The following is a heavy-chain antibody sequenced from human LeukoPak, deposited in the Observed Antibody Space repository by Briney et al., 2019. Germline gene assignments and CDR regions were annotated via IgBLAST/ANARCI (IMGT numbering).Heavy chain of an antibody. J-gene: IGHJ4*02. Sequence: PSETLSLTCAVYGGSFSGYYWSWIRQPPGKGLEWIGEINHSGSTNYNPSLKSRVTISVDTSKNQFSLKLSSVTAADTAVYYCARGLRVTYSGSYFSPFDYWGQGTLVTVSS. CDR3: ARGLRVTYSGSYFSPFDY. CDR2: INHSGST. D-gene: IGHD1-26*01. V-gene: IGHV4-34*01. CDR1: GGSFSGYY.